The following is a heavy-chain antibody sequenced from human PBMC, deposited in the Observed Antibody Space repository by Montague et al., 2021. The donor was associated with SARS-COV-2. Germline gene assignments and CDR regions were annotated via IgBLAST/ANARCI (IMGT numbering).Heavy chain of an antibody. D-gene: IGHD3-10*01. CDR1: GGSISSYY. J-gene: IGHJ6*02. CDR3: AREGMVRGVNPHYYYGMDV. Sequence: SETLSLTCTVSGGSISSYYWSWIRQPPGKGLEWIGYIYYSGSTNYNPSLKSRVTISVDTSKNQFSLKLSSVTAADTAVYYCAREGMVRGVNPHYYYGMDVWSQGTTVTVSS. CDR2: IYYSGST. V-gene: IGHV4-59*01.